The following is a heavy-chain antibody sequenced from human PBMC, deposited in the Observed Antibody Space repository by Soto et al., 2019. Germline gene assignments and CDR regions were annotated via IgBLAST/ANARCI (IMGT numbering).Heavy chain of an antibody. CDR3: AKRPTGSGSSFFDY. Sequence: QVQLQESGPGLVKPSQTLSLTCTVSAGSITSDEYYWNWIRYRPGKGLEWIGFIHHTGSTFYNPSLESRAAISIDPAWSQVSPEPGSGAVADTAGDFCAKRPTGSGSSFFDYWGPGTLVTVSS. J-gene: IGHJ4*02. CDR2: IHHTGST. D-gene: IGHD3-10*01. CDR1: AGSITSDEYY. V-gene: IGHV4-30-4*01.